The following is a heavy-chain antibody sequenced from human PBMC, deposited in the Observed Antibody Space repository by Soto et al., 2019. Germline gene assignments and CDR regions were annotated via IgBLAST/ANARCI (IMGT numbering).Heavy chain of an antibody. J-gene: IGHJ4*02. Sequence: EVQLVESGGGLVQPGGSLRLSCAASGFIFSDHYMDWVRQAPGKGLEWVGRIRNQANSYTTQYAASGKGRFTIPRDDSKNSLSLQMNSLETEDTAVYYCTRAPRYGGGYFFDSWGQGALVTVSS. CDR3: TRAPRYGGGYFFDS. CDR1: GFIFSDHY. D-gene: IGHD1-26*01. CDR2: IRNQANSYTT. V-gene: IGHV3-72*01.